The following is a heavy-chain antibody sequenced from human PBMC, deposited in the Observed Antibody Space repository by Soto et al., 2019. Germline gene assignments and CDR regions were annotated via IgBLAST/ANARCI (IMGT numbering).Heavy chain of an antibody. J-gene: IGHJ3*01. CDR1: GGCFRGDW. CDR2: INHSAST. D-gene: IGHD3-22*01. V-gene: IGHV4-34*01. CDR3: ARRGDYYDSSGDANDV. Sequence: ATLLLICGVRGGCFRGDWWSWIRQPAGKGLEWIGEINHSASTNYNPSLKSRVTISVDTSKNQFSLKLTSVTAADTAVYYCARRGDYYDSSGDANDVWGQGTMVTVSS.